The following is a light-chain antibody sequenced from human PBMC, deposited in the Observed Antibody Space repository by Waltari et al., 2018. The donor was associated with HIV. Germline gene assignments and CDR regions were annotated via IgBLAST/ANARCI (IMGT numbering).Light chain of an antibody. CDR1: SSDVGGYNY. Sequence: QSALTQPASVSGSPGQSITLPCTGTSSDVGGYNYVSWYQQHPGKAPKLMIYEVSNRPSGVSNRFSGSKSGNTASLTISGLQAEDEADYYCSSYTSSSTLWVFGGGTKLTVL. V-gene: IGLV2-14*01. J-gene: IGLJ3*02. CDR2: EVS. CDR3: SSYTSSSTLWV.